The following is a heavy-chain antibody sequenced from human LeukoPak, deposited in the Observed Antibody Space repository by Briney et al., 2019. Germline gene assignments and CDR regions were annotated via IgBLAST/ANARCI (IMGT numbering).Heavy chain of an antibody. CDR1: GFTFNNYA. Sequence: GGSLRLSCAASGFTFNNYAMNWVRQAPGKGLEWVSVISSGGGNSYYADSVKGRFTISRDNSRNTVYLQMNSLRAEDTAVYFCARDPTSGGFGGLYYWGQGTLVTVSS. D-gene: IGHD3-10*01. V-gene: IGHV3-23*01. CDR2: ISSGGGNS. J-gene: IGHJ4*02. CDR3: ARDPTSGGFGGLYY.